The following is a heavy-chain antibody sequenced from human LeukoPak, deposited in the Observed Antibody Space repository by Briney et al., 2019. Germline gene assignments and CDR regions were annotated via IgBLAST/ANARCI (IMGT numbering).Heavy chain of an antibody. V-gene: IGHV3-30-3*01. D-gene: IGHD6-19*01. Sequence: GRSLRLSCAASGFXFSSYATHWVRQAPGKGLEWVAVISYDGSNKYYADSVKGRFTISRDNSKNTLYLQMNSLRAEDTAVYYCARSDDESYSSGWYWFDPWGQGTLVTVSS. CDR1: GFXFSSYA. CDR2: ISYDGSNK. J-gene: IGHJ5*02. CDR3: ARSDDESYSSGWYWFDP.